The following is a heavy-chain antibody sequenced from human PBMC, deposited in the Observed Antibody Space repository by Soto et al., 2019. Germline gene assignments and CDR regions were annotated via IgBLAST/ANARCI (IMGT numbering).Heavy chain of an antibody. CDR3: ATDGVGIDAFDI. Sequence: ASVKVSSKVSGYTLTELSMHCVRQAPGKGLEWMGGFDPEDGETIYAQKFQGRVTMTEDTSTDTAYMELSSLRSEDTAVYYCATDGVGIDAFDIWGQGTMVTVSS. D-gene: IGHD3-16*01. V-gene: IGHV1-24*01. J-gene: IGHJ3*02. CDR2: FDPEDGET. CDR1: GYTLTELS.